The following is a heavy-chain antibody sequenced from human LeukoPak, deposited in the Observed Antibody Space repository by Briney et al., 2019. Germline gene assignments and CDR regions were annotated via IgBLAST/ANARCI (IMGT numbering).Heavy chain of an antibody. J-gene: IGHJ4*02. CDR1: GFTFSRYS. V-gene: IGHV3-30*02. CDR3: ARDWGIAVAGHFDY. CDR2: IRYDGSNK. D-gene: IGHD6-19*01. Sequence: PGGSLRLSCAASGFTFSRYSMNWVRQAPGKGLEWVTFIRYDGSNKYYADSVKGRFTISRDNAKNSLYLQMNSLRAEDTAVYYCARDWGIAVAGHFDYWGQGTLVTVSS.